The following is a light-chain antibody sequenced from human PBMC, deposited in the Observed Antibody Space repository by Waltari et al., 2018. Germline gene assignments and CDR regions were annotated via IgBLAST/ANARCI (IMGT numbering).Light chain of an antibody. CDR1: PRPVTRSHW. V-gene: IGLV7-46*01. CDR2: DTN. Sequence: QAVVTQEPSVTVSPGETVTLTRGPSPRPVTRSHWPYLFQQKAGQAPRTLIYDTNIKHSWTPARFSGSLLGGKAALTLSGAQPEDEADYYCLLTYRGPRVFGGGTKVTVL. CDR3: LLTYRGPRV. J-gene: IGLJ3*02.